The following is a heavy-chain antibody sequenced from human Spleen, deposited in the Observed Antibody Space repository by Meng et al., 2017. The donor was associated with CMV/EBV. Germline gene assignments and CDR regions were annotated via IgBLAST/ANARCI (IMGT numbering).Heavy chain of an antibody. J-gene: IGHJ6*02. CDR1: GFTFRSYD. CDR2: IGNAGDT. Sequence: GESLKISCAASGFTFRSYDMHWVRQVTGRGLEWVSGIGNAGDTYYPGSVKGRFTISRDNAKNSLYLQMNSLRTEDTAVYYCARDSFSTGINPCMDVWGQGITVTVSS. V-gene: IGHV3-13*01. CDR3: ARDSFSTGINPCMDV. D-gene: IGHD3-10*01.